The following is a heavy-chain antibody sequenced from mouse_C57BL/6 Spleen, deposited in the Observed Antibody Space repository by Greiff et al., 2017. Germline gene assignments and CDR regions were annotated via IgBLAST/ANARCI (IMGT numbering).Heavy chain of an antibody. CDR2: ISSGGSYT. Sequence: EVKLMESGGDLVKPGGSLKLSCAASGFTFSSYGMSWVRQTPDKRLEWVATISSGGSYTYYPDGVKGRFTISRDNAKNTLYLQMSSLKSEDTAMYYCARQGYDYEGDYFDYWGQGTTLTVSS. V-gene: IGHV5-6*01. J-gene: IGHJ2*01. D-gene: IGHD2-4*01. CDR3: ARQGYDYEGDYFDY. CDR1: GFTFSSYG.